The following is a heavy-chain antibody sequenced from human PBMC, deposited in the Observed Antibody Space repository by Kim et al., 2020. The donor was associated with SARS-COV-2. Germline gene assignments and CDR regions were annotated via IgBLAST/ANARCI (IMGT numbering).Heavy chain of an antibody. D-gene: IGHD2-21*01. J-gene: IGHJ4*02. CDR1: GFTFSSYA. CDR3: ARRRDRYYPIDS. V-gene: IGHV3-23*01. Sequence: GGSLRLSCAASGFTFSSYAMTWVRQTLGPGKRLEGVSTTNGTGTTSYNIDSMTGRFTISRANSKNTLYLQLNNLRAEDTAIYYCARRRDRYYPIDSWGQGTLVTVSS. CDR2: TNGTGTTS.